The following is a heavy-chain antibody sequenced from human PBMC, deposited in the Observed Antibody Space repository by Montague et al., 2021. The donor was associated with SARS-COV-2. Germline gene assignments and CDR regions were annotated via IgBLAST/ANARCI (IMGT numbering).Heavy chain of an antibody. CDR2: IYYSGST. D-gene: IGHD3-3*01. J-gene: IGHJ3*02. CDR1: GGSISSSSYY. V-gene: IGHV4-39*01. CDR3: ARHSGRDTIFGVVIIPDAFDI. Sequence: SETLSLTCTVSGGSISSSSYYWGWIRQPPGKWLDWIGSIYYSGSTYYNPSLKSRVTISVDTSKNQFSLKLSSVTAADTAVYYCARHSGRDTIFGVVIIPDAFDIWGQGTMVTVSS.